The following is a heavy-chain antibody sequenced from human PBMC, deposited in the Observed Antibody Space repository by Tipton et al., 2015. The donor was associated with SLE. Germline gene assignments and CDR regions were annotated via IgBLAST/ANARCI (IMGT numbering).Heavy chain of an antibody. CDR3: SRVGGNDCYDQIFAH. CDR1: GFTFSSYE. CDR2: ISTSGTTT. Sequence: SLRLSCDASGFTFSSYEMHWVRQAPGKGLEWISYISTSGTTTYYADSVKGRFTISRDNANNSLYLQMNSLRAEDTALYYCSRVGGNDCYDQIFAHGGRGTLVTVSS. V-gene: IGHV3-48*03. D-gene: IGHD2-21*01. J-gene: IGHJ4*02.